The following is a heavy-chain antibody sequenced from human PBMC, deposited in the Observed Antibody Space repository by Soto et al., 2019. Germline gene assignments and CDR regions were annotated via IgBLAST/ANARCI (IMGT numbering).Heavy chain of an antibody. CDR3: ERAGSYRFDY. CDR1: GFSFSSYW. CDR2: INAGGTSI. V-gene: IGHV3-74*01. D-gene: IGHD3-10*01. Sequence: EVQLVESGGTLVQPGGSLRLSCVGSGFSFSSYWVHWVRQPPGKGLEWVSRINAGGTSISYADSVKGRFTISRDNAKNTLYLQMDGLGVDDTAVYYCERAGSYRFDYWGLGTLVTVSS. J-gene: IGHJ4*02.